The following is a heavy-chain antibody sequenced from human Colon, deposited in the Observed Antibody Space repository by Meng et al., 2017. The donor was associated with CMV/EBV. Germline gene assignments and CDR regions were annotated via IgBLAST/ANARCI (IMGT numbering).Heavy chain of an antibody. Sequence: GSLRLSCTVSGGSISSSSYYWGWTRQPPGKGLEWIGSIYYSGSTYYNPSLKSRVTISVDTSKNQFSLKLSSVTAADTAVYYCARGINSGSYFWDYFDYWGQGTLVTVSS. CDR1: GGSISSSSYY. J-gene: IGHJ4*02. CDR3: ARGINSGSYFWDYFDY. D-gene: IGHD1-26*01. CDR2: IYYSGST. V-gene: IGHV4-39*07.